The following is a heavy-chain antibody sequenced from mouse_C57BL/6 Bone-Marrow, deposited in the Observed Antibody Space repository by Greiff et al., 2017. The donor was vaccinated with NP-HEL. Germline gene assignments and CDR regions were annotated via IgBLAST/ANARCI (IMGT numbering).Heavy chain of an antibody. CDR2: IDPSDSYT. CDR3: ARREGTTVVARYWYFDV. CDR1: GYTFTSYW. J-gene: IGHJ1*03. Sequence: VQLQQPGAELVMPGASVKLSCKASGYTFTSYWMHWVKQRPGQGLEWIGEIDPSDSYTNYNQKFKGKSTLTVDKSSSTAYMQLSSLTSEDSAVYYCARREGTTVVARYWYFDVWGTGTTVTVSS. V-gene: IGHV1-69*01. D-gene: IGHD1-1*01.